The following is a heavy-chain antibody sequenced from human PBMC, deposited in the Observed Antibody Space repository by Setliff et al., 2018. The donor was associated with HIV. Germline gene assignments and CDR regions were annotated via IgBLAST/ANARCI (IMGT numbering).Heavy chain of an antibody. D-gene: IGHD3-3*01. Sequence: SETLSLTCTVSAYSIGSTYNWGWIRQSPGKGLEWIGEINHAGSTNFNPSLKGRVTISVDMSKRQFSLHLTSVTAADTAVYYCATLSGPVDHWGQGTLVTVSS. CDR2: INHAGST. J-gene: IGHJ4*02. CDR1: AYSIGSTYN. CDR3: ATLSGPVDH. V-gene: IGHV4-38-2*02.